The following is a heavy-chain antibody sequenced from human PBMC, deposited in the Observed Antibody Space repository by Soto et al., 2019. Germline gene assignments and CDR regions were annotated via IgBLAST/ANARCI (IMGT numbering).Heavy chain of an antibody. CDR2: MNPNSGNT. CDR3: ASTSAGGLYFDYAMDV. Sequence: QVQLVQSGAEVKKPGASVKVSCKASGYTFTSYDINWVRQATGQGLEWMGWMNPNSGNTGYAQKFQGRVTMTRNTSISTAYMELTSLRSEDTAVYYCASTSAGGLYFDYAMDVWGQGTTVTVSS. V-gene: IGHV1-8*01. J-gene: IGHJ6*02. CDR1: GYTFTSYD. D-gene: IGHD3-16*01.